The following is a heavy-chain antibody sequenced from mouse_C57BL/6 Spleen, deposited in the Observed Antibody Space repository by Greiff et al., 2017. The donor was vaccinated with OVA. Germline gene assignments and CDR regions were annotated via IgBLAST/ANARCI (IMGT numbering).Heavy chain of an antibody. Sequence: VQLQQPGAELVRPGSSVKLSCKASGYTFTSYWMHWVKQRPIQGLEWIGNIDPSDSETHYNQKFKDKATLTVDKSSSTAYMQLISLTSEDSAVYYCARRSNYYGSSYEFAYWGQGTLVTVSA. CDR1: GYTFTSYW. V-gene: IGHV1-52*01. CDR2: IDPSDSET. J-gene: IGHJ3*01. CDR3: ARRSNYYGSSYEFAY. D-gene: IGHD1-1*01.